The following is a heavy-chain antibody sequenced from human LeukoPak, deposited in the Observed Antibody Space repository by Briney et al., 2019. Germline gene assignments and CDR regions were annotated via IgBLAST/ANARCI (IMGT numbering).Heavy chain of an antibody. CDR2: IYTSGRT. CDR1: GGSISYYY. D-gene: IGHD3-16*01. J-gene: IGHJ6*03. V-gene: IGHV4-4*07. CDR3: ARQARWALAMDV. Sequence: PSETLSLTCTVSGGSISYYYWNWIRQPAGKGLEWIGRIYTSGRTYYNPSLKSRVTMSVDTSTNQFSLKLSSVTAADTAVYYCARQARWALAMDVWGKGTTVTVSS.